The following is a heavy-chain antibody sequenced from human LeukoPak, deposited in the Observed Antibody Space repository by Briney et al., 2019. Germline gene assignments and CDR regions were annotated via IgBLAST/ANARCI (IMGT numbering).Heavy chain of an antibody. J-gene: IGHJ3*02. Sequence: ASVKVSCKASGGTFSSYAISWVRQAPGQGLEWMGWISAYNGNTNYAQKLQGRVTMTTDTSTSTAYMELRSLRSDDTAVYYCARDLTYYYGSGSYPDAFDIWGQGTMVTVSS. D-gene: IGHD3-10*01. CDR3: ARDLTYYYGSGSYPDAFDI. V-gene: IGHV1-18*01. CDR1: GGTFSSYA. CDR2: ISAYNGNT.